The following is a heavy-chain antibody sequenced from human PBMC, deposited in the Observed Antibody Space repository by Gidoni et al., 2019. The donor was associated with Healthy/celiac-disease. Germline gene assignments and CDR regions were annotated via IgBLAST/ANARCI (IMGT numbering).Heavy chain of an antibody. J-gene: IGHJ3*02. CDR2: INHSGST. D-gene: IGHD2-2*01. CDR1: GGSFSGYH. Sequence: QVQLQQSVAGLLNPSSPLSLTCAVYGGSFSGYHRSWLRQPPGKGLEWIVEINHSGSTNYNPSLKSRVTISVDTSKNQFSLKLSSVTAADTAVYDCARGRTDIVVVPAAMWAFDIWGQGTMVTVSS. CDR3: ARGRTDIVVVPAAMWAFDI. V-gene: IGHV4-34*01.